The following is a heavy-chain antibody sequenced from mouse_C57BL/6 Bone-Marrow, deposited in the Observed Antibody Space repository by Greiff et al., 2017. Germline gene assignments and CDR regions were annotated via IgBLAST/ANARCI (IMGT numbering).Heavy chain of an antibody. CDR1: GYTFTDYE. CDR2: IDPETGGT. J-gene: IGHJ4*01. Sequence: VQLQQSGAELVRPGASVTLSCKASGYTFTDYEMHWVKQTPVHGLEWIGAIDPETGGTAYNQKFKGKAILTADKSSSTAYMELRSLTSEDSAVYYCTVWYAMDYRGQGTSVTVSS. D-gene: IGHD2-10*02. CDR3: TVWYAMDY. V-gene: IGHV1-15*01.